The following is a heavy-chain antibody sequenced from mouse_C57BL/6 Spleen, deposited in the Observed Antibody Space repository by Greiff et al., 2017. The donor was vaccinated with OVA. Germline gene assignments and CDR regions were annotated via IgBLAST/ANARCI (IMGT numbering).Heavy chain of an antibody. D-gene: IGHD2-2*01. CDR1: GFTFSSYA. CDR2: ISSGGDYI. J-gene: IGHJ1*03. CDR3: TRGRGYDGYFDV. Sequence: DVQLVESGEGLVKPGGSLKLSCAASGFTFSSYAMSWVRQTPEKRLEWVAYISSGGDYIYYADTVKGRFTISRDNARNTLYLQMSSLKSEDTAMYYCTRGRGYDGYFDVWGTGTTVTVSS. V-gene: IGHV5-9-1*02.